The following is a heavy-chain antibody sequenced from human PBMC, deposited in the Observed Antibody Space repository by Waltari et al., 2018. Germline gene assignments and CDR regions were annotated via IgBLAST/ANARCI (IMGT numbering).Heavy chain of an antibody. CDR2: VHPGDSDV. CDR1: GYNFTNYL. Sequence: EVQFVQSGAERKKPGESLKISCRAAGYNFTNYLIGWVRQMPGKGLEWLGTVHPGDSDVRYSPSFQGHITISADKSVSTAYLQLNNLRASDSAIYYCASPDYWGQGTLVTVSS. J-gene: IGHJ4*02. CDR3: ASPDY. V-gene: IGHV5-51*01.